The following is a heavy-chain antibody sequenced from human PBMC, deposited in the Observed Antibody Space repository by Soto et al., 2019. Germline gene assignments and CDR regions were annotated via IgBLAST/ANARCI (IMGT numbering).Heavy chain of an antibody. V-gene: IGHV4-31*03. CDR3: AREPVGSGSSDFDY. J-gene: IGHJ4*02. D-gene: IGHD3-10*01. CDR1: GGSISSGGYY. Sequence: SETLSLTCTVSGGSISSGGYYWSWIRQHPGKGLEWIGYIYYSGSTYYNPSLKSRVTISVDTSKNQFSLKLSSLTAADTAVYYCAREPVGSGSSDFDYWGQGTLVTVSS. CDR2: IYYSGST.